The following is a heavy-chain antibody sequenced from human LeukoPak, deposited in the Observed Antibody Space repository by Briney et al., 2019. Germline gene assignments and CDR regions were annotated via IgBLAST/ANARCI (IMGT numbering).Heavy chain of an antibody. CDR2: IYYSVST. Sequence: SETLSLTCTVSGGSISSYYWSWIRQPPGKGLEWIGYIYYSVSTNYNPSLKSRVTISVDTSKNQFSLKLSSVTAADTAVYYCTRDSQLEWFYSWGQGTPVTVSS. D-gene: IGHD3-10*01. J-gene: IGHJ5*01. V-gene: IGHV4-59*12. CDR3: TRDSQLEWFYS. CDR1: GGSISSYY.